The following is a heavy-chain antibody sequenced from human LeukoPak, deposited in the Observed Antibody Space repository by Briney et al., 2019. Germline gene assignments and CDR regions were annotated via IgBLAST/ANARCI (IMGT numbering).Heavy chain of an antibody. CDR1: GFTFSSYA. CDR2: ISGSGGST. D-gene: IGHD3-3*01. J-gene: IGHJ4*02. CDR3: AKDRKRITIFGVVIISNPNSLDY. V-gene: IGHV3-23*01. Sequence: PGGSLRLSCAASGFTFSSYAMSWVRQAPGKGLEWVSAISGSGGSTYYADSVKGRFTISRDNSKNTLYLQMNSLRAEDTAVYYCAKDRKRITIFGVVIISNPNSLDYWGQGTLVTVSS.